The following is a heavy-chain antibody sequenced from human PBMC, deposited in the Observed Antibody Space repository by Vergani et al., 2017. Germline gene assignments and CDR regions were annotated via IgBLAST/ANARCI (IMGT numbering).Heavy chain of an antibody. J-gene: IGHJ4*02. V-gene: IGHV3-23*01. CDR2: ISGSGGST. D-gene: IGHD3-22*01. Sequence: EVQLLESGGGLVQPGGSLRLSCAASGFTFSSYAMSWVRQAPGKGLEWVSAISGSGGSTYYADSVKGRFTISRDNSKNTLYLQMNSLRAEDTAVYYCAKDRRITMIVVGFRDDYWGQGTLVTVSS. CDR3: AKDRRITMIVVGFRDDY. CDR1: GFTFSSYA.